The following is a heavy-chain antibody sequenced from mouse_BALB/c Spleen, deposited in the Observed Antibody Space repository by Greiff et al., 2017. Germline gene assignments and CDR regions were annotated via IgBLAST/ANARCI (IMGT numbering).Heavy chain of an antibody. CDR3: ARVYYGNYVAYFDY. V-gene: IGHV7-3*02. CDR2: IRNKANGYTT. Sequence: EVKLMESGGGLVQPGGSLRLSCATSGFTFTDYYMSWVRQPPGKALEWLGFIRNKANGYTTEYSASVKGRFTISRDNSQSILYLQMNTLRAEDSATYYCARVYYGNYVAYFDYWGQGTTLTVSS. D-gene: IGHD2-1*01. CDR1: GFTFTDYY. J-gene: IGHJ2*01.